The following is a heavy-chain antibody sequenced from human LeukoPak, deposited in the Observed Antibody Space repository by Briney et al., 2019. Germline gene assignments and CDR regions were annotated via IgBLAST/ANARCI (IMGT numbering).Heavy chain of an antibody. J-gene: IGHJ4*02. D-gene: IGHD6-13*01. Sequence: SETLSLTSAVYGGSFSGYYWSWIRQPPGKGLEWIGEINHSGSTNYNPSLKSRVTISVDTSKNQFSLKLSSVTAADTAVYYCASGSSSWYYFDYWGQGTLVTVSS. V-gene: IGHV4-34*01. CDR3: ASGSSSWYYFDY. CDR2: INHSGST. CDR1: GGSFSGYY.